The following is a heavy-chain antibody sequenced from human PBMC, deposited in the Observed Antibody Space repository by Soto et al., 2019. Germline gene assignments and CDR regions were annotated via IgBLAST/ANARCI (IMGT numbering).Heavy chain of an antibody. D-gene: IGHD2-15*01. CDR3: ARLPLDCSGGSCYVGNWFDP. J-gene: IGHJ5*02. Sequence: ASVKVSCKASGYIFTDYYMHWVRQAPGQELGWMGRINPNSGGTNYAQKFQGRVTMTRDTSISTAYTELSSLRSEDTAVYYCARLPLDCSGGSCYVGNWFDPWGQGTLVTVSS. CDR1: GYIFTDYY. V-gene: IGHV1-2*06. CDR2: INPNSGGT.